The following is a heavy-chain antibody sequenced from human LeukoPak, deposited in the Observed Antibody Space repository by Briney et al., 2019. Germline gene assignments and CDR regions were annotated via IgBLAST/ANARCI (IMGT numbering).Heavy chain of an antibody. CDR2: INHSGST. D-gene: IGHD2-2*01. CDR3: ARRSGVVVGHSYYFDY. J-gene: IGHJ4*02. V-gene: IGHV4-34*01. Sequence: SETLSLTCAVYGGSFSGYYWSWIRQPPGKGLEWIGEINHSGSTNYNPSLKSRVTISVDTSTNQFSLKLSSVTAADTAVYYCARRSGVVVGHSYYFDYWGQGTLVTVSS. CDR1: GGSFSGYY.